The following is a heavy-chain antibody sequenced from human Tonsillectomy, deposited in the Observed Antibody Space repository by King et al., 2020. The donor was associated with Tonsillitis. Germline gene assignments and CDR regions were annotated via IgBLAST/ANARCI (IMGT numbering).Heavy chain of an antibody. J-gene: IGHJ4*02. V-gene: IGHV4-34*01. D-gene: IGHD2-8*01. Sequence: VQLQQWGAGLLKPSETLSLTCAVYGGSFSGYYWSWIRQPPGKGLEWIGEINHSGSTNYNPSLKSRVTISVDTSKNQFSLKLSSVTAADTAVYYCARAAPKRLGYCTNRVDYWGQGTLVTVSS. CDR1: GGSFSGYY. CDR2: INHSGST. CDR3: ARAAPKRLGYCTNRVDY.